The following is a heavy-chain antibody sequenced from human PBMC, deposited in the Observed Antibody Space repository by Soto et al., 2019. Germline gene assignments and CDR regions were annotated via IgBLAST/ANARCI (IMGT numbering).Heavy chain of an antibody. CDR1: GFTFSTYA. Sequence: QPGGSLRLSCAASGFTFSTYAMTWVRQPPGRGLEWVSTIGVDGDAYYADSVKGRFTVSRDNYRSTLYLQMNGLRVEDAAIYYCAKALFDTSGDRFFFGSWGQGSLVTVSS. CDR3: AKALFDTSGDRFFFGS. CDR2: IGVDGDA. D-gene: IGHD3-9*01. V-gene: IGHV3-23*01. J-gene: IGHJ4*02.